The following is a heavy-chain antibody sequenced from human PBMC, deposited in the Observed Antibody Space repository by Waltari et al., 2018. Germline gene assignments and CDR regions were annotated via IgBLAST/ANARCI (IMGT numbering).Heavy chain of an antibody. V-gene: IGHV3-9*01. J-gene: IGHJ4*01. CDR2: ISWNSGSI. CDR1: GFTFDDYA. Sequence: EVQLVESGGGLVQPGRSLRLSCAASGFTFDDYAMHWVRQAPGKGLEWVSGISWNSGSIGYADSVKGRFTISRDNANNIVFLQMNNLTAEDTAVYYCARDRVYDSSGSSYVDFFDLWGHGTLVTVSS. D-gene: IGHD3-22*01. CDR3: ARDRVYDSSGSSYVDFFDL.